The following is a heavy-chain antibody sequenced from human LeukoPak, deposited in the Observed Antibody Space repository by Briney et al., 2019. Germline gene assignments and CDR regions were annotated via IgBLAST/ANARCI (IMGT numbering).Heavy chain of an antibody. CDR2: IRYDGSNK. Sequence: GGSLRLSCAASGFTFSSYGMHWVRQAPGRGLEWVAFIRYDGSNKYYADSVKGRFTISRDNSKNTLYLQMNSLRAEDTAVYYCAKDRSLKQQLVTGYFDYWGQGTLVTVSS. CDR1: GFTFSSYG. D-gene: IGHD6-13*01. V-gene: IGHV3-30*02. CDR3: AKDRSLKQQLVTGYFDY. J-gene: IGHJ4*02.